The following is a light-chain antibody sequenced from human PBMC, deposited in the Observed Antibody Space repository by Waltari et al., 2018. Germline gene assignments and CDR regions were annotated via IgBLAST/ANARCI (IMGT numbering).Light chain of an antibody. V-gene: IGKV3-20*01. CDR1: QYITKRY. CDR3: QQYGSSVMYT. Sequence: EVMLTQSPGTLSLSPGERATVSCRAIQYITKRYLAWDQQKPGQAPRLLIYGASSRAAGIPDRFSGSGSGTDFTLTISRLAPEDFALYYCQQYGSSVMYTFGQGTKVEMK. CDR2: GAS. J-gene: IGKJ2*01.